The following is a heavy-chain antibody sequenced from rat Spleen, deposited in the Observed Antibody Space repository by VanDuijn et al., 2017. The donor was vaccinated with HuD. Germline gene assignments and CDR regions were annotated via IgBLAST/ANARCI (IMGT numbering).Heavy chain of an antibody. CDR3: GRRSDTLDY. CDR1: GFSFSDCN. CDR2: ISYDGSST. J-gene: IGHJ2*01. D-gene: IGHD2-1*01. Sequence: EVQLVESDGGLVQPGRSMLLSCAASGFSFSDCNMAWVRQAPTKGLEWVATISYDGSSTYYPDSMKGRFTISRDNAENTVYLQMNSLRSEDTATYFCGRRSDTLDYWGQGVMVTVSS. V-gene: IGHV5-7*01.